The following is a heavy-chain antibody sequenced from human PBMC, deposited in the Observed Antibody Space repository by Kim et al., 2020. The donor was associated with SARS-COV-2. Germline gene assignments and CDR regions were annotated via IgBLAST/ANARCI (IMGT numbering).Heavy chain of an antibody. J-gene: IGHJ4*02. D-gene: IGHD4-17*01. Sequence: NSAQKFQGRGTITADKSTSTAYMELSSLRSEDTAVYYCAGADYGGNPVDYWGQGTLVTVSS. V-gene: IGHV1-69*04. CDR3: AGADYGGNPVDY.